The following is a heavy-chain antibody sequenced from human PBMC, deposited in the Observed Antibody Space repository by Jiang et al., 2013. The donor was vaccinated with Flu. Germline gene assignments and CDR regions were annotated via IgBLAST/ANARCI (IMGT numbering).Heavy chain of an antibody. V-gene: IGHV1-46*01. Sequence: GAEVKKTGASVKVSCKATEYRFINYYIHWVRQAPGQGLEWMGTIDPSSGRKNSAQKFQARVTMARDTSTRTVYMELSNLRSDDTGVYYCARDRTGGPRGDFYYGMDVWGQGTTVSVFS. CDR3: ARDRTGGPRGDFYYGMDV. D-gene: IGHD1-14*01. CDR1: EYRFINYY. CDR2: IDPSSGRK. J-gene: IGHJ6*02.